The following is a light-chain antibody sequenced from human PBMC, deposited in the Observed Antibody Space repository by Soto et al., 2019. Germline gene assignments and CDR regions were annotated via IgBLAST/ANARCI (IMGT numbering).Light chain of an antibody. V-gene: IGKV1-5*01. Sequence: DILLIQSPATLSASVGDRITITCRASENIFKFLAWYQQRSGSAPNLLIYAASDLEKGVPSRFSGSGSGTEFTLTIDNLQPNDSATYFCQHYHSQLITFGGGTQVDVK. J-gene: IGKJ4*01. CDR2: AAS. CDR3: QHYHSQLIT. CDR1: ENIFKF.